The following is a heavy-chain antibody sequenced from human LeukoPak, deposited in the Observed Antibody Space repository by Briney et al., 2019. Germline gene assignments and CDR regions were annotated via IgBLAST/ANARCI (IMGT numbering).Heavy chain of an antibody. CDR3: ARASVTYYYYYYMDV. V-gene: IGHV4-4*02. Sequence: SETLSLTCAVSGGSISNSHWWSWARQSPGKGLEWIGQIHHSGSTNYNPSLKSRVTISVDTSKNQFSLKLSSVTAADTAVYYCARASVTYYYYYYMDVWGKGTTVTVSS. CDR2: IHHSGST. CDR1: GGSISNSHW. J-gene: IGHJ6*03. D-gene: IGHD4-11*01.